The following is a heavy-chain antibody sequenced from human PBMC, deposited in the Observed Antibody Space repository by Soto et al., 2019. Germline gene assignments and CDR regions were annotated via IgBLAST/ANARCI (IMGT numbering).Heavy chain of an antibody. J-gene: IGHJ4*02. Sequence: ASVKVSCKASGYTFTGYYMHWVRQAPGQGLEWMGWINPNSGGTNYAQKFQGWVTMTRDTSISTAYMELSRLGSDDTAVYYCARGGNRIPYSSSWYGYWGQGTLVTVSS. CDR1: GYTFTGYY. V-gene: IGHV1-2*04. CDR3: ARGGNRIPYSSSWYGY. D-gene: IGHD6-13*01. CDR2: INPNSGGT.